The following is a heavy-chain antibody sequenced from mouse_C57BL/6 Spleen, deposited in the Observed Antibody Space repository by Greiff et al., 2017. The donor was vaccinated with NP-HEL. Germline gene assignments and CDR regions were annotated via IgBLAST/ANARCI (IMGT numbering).Heavy chain of an antibody. D-gene: IGHD1-1*01. J-gene: IGHJ1*03. Sequence: VQLQQSVAELVRPGASVKLSCTASGFTIKNTYMHWVKQRPEQGLEWIGRIDPANGNTKYAPKFQGKATITADTSSNTAYLQLSSLTSEDTAIYYCARSGYYYGSSYDWYFDVWGTGTTVTVSS. CDR1: GFTIKNTY. CDR3: ARSGYYYGSSYDWYFDV. V-gene: IGHV14-3*01. CDR2: IDPANGNT.